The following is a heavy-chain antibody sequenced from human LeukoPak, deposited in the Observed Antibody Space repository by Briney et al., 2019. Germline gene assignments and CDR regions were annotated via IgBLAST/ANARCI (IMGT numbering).Heavy chain of an antibody. Sequence: GESLKISCKGSGYSFTSYWIGWVRQMPGKGLEWMGIIYPGDSDTRYGPSFQGQVTISADKSISTAYLQWSSLKASDTAMYYCARRLAAAGTTFWFDPWGQGTLVTVSS. J-gene: IGHJ5*02. D-gene: IGHD6-13*01. CDR3: ARRLAAAGTTFWFDP. CDR1: GYSFTSYW. V-gene: IGHV5-51*01. CDR2: IYPGDSDT.